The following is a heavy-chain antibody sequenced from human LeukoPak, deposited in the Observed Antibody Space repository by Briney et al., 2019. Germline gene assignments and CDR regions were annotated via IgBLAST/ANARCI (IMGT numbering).Heavy chain of an antibody. Sequence: SETLSLTCTVSGGSISSYYWSWIRQPPGKGLEWIGYIYYSGSTNYNPSLKSRVTISVDTSKNQFSPKLSSVTAADTAVYYCAREVWSGSYYYGMDVWGQGTTVTVSS. CDR1: GGSISSYY. J-gene: IGHJ6*02. CDR2: IYYSGST. V-gene: IGHV4-59*12. D-gene: IGHD2-21*01. CDR3: AREVWSGSYYYGMDV.